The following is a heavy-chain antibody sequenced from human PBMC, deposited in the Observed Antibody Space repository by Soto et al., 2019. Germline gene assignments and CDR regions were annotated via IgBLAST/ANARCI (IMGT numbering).Heavy chain of an antibody. J-gene: IGHJ2*01. CDR2: IIPIFGTA. D-gene: IGHD3-22*01. CDR3: ASSKRDSSGYYLGVYWYFDL. V-gene: IGHV1-69*01. CDR1: GGTFSSYA. Sequence: QVQLVQSGAEVKKPGSSVKVSCKASGGTFSSYAISWVRQAPGQGLEWMGGIIPIFGTANYAQKFQGRVTINADESTSTADMELSSLRSEDTAVYYCASSKRDSSGYYLGVYWYFDLWGRGTLVTVSS.